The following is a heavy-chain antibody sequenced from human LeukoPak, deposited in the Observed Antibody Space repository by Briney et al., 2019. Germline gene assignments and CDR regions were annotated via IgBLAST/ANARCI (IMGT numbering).Heavy chain of an antibody. CDR3: AREEGGYDENWFDP. J-gene: IGHJ5*02. CDR2: IIPIFGTA. CDR1: GGTFISYA. V-gene: IGHV1-69*01. D-gene: IGHD5-12*01. Sequence: SVKVSCKSSGGTFISYAISWVRQAPGQGLEWMGGIIPIFGTANYAQKFQGRVTITADESTSTGYMELSSLRSEDTAVYYCAREEGGYDENWFDPWGQGDLGTVSS.